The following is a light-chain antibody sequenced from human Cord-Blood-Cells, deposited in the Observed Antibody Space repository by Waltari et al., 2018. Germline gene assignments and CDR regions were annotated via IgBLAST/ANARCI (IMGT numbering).Light chain of an antibody. V-gene: IGKV3-20*01. J-gene: IGKJ4*01. Sequence: EIAVTQSPGTLSLSPGERATLSCRASQSVSSSYLAWYQQKPGQAPSLLIYGASSSATGIPDRFSGSGSGTDVTLTISRLEPEDFAVYYCQQYGSSPPLTFGGGTKVEIK. CDR2: GAS. CDR1: QSVSSSY. CDR3: QQYGSSPPLT.